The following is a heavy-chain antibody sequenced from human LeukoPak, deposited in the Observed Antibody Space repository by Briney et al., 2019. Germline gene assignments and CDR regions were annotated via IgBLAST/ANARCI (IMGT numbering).Heavy chain of an antibody. D-gene: IGHD5-18*01. CDR2: INSAGSDT. V-gene: IGHV3-74*01. CDR3: ARMNAAMGSFFDP. Sequence: GGSLRLSCAASGFTFSTHWIHWVRQAPGKGLVWVSRINSAGSDTNYAGSVRGRFTISRDNAKNTLYLQMNSLRTEDTAVYYCARMNAAMGSFFDPWGQGTLVTVSS. CDR1: GFTFSTHW. J-gene: IGHJ5*02.